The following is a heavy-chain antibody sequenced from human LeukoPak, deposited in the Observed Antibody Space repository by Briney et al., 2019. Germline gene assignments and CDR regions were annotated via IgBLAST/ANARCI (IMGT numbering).Heavy chain of an antibody. J-gene: IGHJ4*02. CDR1: GGSISSSNW. V-gene: IGHV4-4*02. D-gene: IGHD6-6*01. CDR2: IYHSGST. Sequence: SETLSLTCAVSGGSISSSNWWSWVRQPPGKGLEWIGEIYHSGSTNYNPSLKSRVTISVDKSKNQFSLKLSSVTAADTAVYYCARASGIAARPRAYGYWGQGTLVTVSS. CDR3: ARASGIAARPRAYGY.